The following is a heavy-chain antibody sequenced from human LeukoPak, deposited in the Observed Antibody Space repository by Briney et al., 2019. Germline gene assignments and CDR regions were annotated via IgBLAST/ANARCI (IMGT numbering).Heavy chain of an antibody. CDR2: IYTSGST. J-gene: IGHJ3*02. CDR1: GGSISSSTYY. Sequence: PSETLSLTCTVSGGSISSSTYYWSWIRQPAGKGLEWIGRIYTSGSTNYNPSLKSRVTMSVDTSKNQFSLKLSSVTAADTAVYYCTRVVTHSRYAFDIWGQGTMVTVSS. D-gene: IGHD4-23*01. V-gene: IGHV4-61*02. CDR3: TRVVTHSRYAFDI.